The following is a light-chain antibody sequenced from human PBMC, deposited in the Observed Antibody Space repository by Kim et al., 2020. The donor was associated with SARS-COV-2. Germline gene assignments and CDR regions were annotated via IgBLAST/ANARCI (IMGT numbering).Light chain of an antibody. Sequence: QFVLTQPPSASGTPGQRVTISCSGSSSNIGSNYVSWHQQLPGTAPKLLIYRNDHRPSGVPDRFSGSKSGTSASLAISGLRSEDEADYYCAAWDDSLSAWVFGGGTQLTVL. CDR3: AAWDDSLSAWV. J-gene: IGLJ3*02. CDR1: SSNIGSNY. CDR2: RND. V-gene: IGLV1-47*01.